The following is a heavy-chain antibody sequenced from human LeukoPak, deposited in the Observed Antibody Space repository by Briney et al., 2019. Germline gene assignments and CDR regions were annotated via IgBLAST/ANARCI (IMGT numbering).Heavy chain of an antibody. CDR2: ISYDGSNK. J-gene: IGHJ4*02. CDR3: AKDRAAAGMGYFDY. CDR1: GFTFSSYG. D-gene: IGHD6-13*01. V-gene: IGHV3-30*18. Sequence: GGSLRLSCAAFGFTFSSYGMHWVRQAPGKGLKWVAVISYDGSNKYYADSVKGRFTISRDNSKNTLYLQMNSLRAEDTAVYYCAKDRAAAGMGYFDYWGQGTLVTVSS.